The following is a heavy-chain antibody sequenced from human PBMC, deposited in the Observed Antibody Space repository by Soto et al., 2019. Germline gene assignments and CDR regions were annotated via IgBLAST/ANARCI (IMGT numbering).Heavy chain of an antibody. V-gene: IGHV4-59*01. CDR1: GASISSYY. CDR3: ARGNYYDSSGYYDY. D-gene: IGHD3-22*01. Sequence: PSETLSLTCTVSGASISSYYWSWIRQPPGKGLEWIGYIYYSGSTNYNPSLKSRVTISVDTSKNQFSLKLSSVTAADTAVYYCARGNYYDSSGYYDYWGQGTLVTVSS. J-gene: IGHJ4*02. CDR2: IYYSGST.